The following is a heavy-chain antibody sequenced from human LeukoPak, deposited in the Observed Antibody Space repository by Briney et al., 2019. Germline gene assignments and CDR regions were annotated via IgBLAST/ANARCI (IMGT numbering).Heavy chain of an antibody. CDR3: AKGLTFGFDY. V-gene: IGHV3-30*02. Sequence: GGSLRLSCAASGVTFSTSGVLWVRQAPGKGLEWVAFIRYDGSSKYFADSVKGRFTISRDNSKDTLYLQMNSLRAEDTAVYYCAKGLTFGFDYWGQGTLVTVSS. D-gene: IGHD3-16*01. CDR1: GVTFSTSG. J-gene: IGHJ4*02. CDR2: IRYDGSSK.